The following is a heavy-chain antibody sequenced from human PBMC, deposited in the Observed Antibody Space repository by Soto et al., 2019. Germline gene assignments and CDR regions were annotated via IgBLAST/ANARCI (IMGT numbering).Heavy chain of an antibody. CDR1: GYTFTTYD. J-gene: IGHJ4*02. Sequence: QVQLVQSGAEVKKPGASVKVSCKASGYTFTTYDTNWVRQATGQGLEWMGWMNPNSGNTGYAQKFQGRVTMTRNTSISTAYMELSSLRSEDTAVYYCTRGVLAVTGGAYWGQGTLVTVSS. CDR3: TRGVLAVTGGAY. V-gene: IGHV1-8*01. CDR2: MNPNSGNT. D-gene: IGHD6-19*01.